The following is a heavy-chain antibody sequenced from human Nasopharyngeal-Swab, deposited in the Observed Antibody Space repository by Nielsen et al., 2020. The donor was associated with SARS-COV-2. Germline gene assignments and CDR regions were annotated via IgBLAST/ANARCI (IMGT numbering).Heavy chain of an antibody. J-gene: IGHJ4*02. CDR3: AKVEGRWEPYKYYFDY. D-gene: IGHD1-26*01. Sequence: GGSLRLSCAASGFTVSSNYMSWVRQAPGKGLEWVSAISGSGGSTYYADSVKGRFTISRDNSKNTLYLQTNSLRAEDTAVYYCAKVEGRWEPYKYYFDYWGQGTLVTVSS. CDR1: GFTVSSNY. V-gene: IGHV3-23*01. CDR2: ISGSGGST.